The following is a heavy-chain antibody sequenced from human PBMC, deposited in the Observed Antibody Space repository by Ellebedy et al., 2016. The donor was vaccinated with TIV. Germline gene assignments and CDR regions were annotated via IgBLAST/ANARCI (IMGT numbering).Heavy chain of an antibody. J-gene: IGHJ4*02. CDR1: AYTFTSYG. Sequence: ASVKVSXXASAYTFTSYGISWVRQALGQGLEWMGWISAYNGNTNNAQKLQGRVTMTTDTSTSTAYMELRSLRSDDTAVYYCARGGGVVVPAAIPLDYWGQGTLVTVSS. V-gene: IGHV1-18*01. CDR3: ARGGGVVVPAAIPLDY. D-gene: IGHD2-2*02. CDR2: ISAYNGNT.